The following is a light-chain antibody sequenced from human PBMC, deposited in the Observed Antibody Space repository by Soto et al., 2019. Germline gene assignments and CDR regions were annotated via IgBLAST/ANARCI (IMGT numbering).Light chain of an antibody. CDR1: QSVSSN. Sequence: EIVLTQSPVTLSLSPGERAALSFRASQSVSSNYLAWYQHKPGQAPRLLIYDASTMATGFPARFSGSGSGTEFTLTISSLQSEDFAVYYCQQYNNSPLTFGGGTKVDIK. J-gene: IGKJ4*01. CDR3: QQYNNSPLT. CDR2: DAS. V-gene: IGKV3-15*01.